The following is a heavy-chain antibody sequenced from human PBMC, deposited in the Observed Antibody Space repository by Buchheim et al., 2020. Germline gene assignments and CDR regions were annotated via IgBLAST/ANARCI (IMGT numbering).Heavy chain of an antibody. Sequence: QVQLVESGGGVVQPGRSLRLSCAASGFTFRNYGMHWVRQAPGKGLEWVAVIWSDGSKKYYADSVKGRFTISRDTSKNTLYLQMNSLRAEDTAVYYCAKAFLRCSGGSCYSYYYYYMDVWGKGTT. D-gene: IGHD2-15*01. CDR1: GFTFRNYG. J-gene: IGHJ6*03. CDR3: AKAFLRCSGGSCYSYYYYYMDV. V-gene: IGHV3-33*06. CDR2: IWSDGSKK.